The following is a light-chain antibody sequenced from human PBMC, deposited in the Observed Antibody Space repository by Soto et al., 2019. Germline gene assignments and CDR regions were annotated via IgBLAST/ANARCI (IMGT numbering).Light chain of an antibody. J-gene: IGKJ4*01. CDR3: QQLNSYPLT. Sequence: DIQLTQSPSFLSASVGDRVTITCRASQGISSYLSWYQQKPGKAPKILIYAASTLQTGVPSRFSGSGSGTDFTLTISSLQPEDFATYYCQQLNSYPLTFGGGTMVDI. CDR2: AAS. CDR1: QGISSY. V-gene: IGKV1-9*01.